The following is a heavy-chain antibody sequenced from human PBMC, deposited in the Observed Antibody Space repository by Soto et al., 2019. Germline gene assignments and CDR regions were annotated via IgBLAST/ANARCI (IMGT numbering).Heavy chain of an antibody. CDR2: MYYSGST. D-gene: IGHD6-13*01. J-gene: IGHJ4*02. CDR1: GGSINSGGYY. Sequence: QVQLRESGPGLVKPSQTLSLTCTVSGGSINSGGYYWNWIRQHPGKGLEWIGYMYYSGSTYYNPFLRSRVIISADTSENHFSLKLSSVTAADTAVYFCARGDRQSGYSSSWVFDYWGQGTLGNVSS. CDR3: ARGDRQSGYSSSWVFDY. V-gene: IGHV4-31*03.